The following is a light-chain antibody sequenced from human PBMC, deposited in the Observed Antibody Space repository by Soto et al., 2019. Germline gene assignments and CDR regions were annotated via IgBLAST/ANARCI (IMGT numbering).Light chain of an antibody. CDR1: QSIISY. V-gene: IGKV1-39*01. J-gene: IGKJ4*01. CDR2: SAS. Sequence: DIQMTQSPSSLSASVGDRVTITCRASQSIISYLNWYQQKPGKAPNLLIYSASKLHSGVPSRFSGSGSRTDFTLIISRLQPEDFATYYCQQSSSNPLTFGGGTRV. CDR3: QQSSSNPLT.